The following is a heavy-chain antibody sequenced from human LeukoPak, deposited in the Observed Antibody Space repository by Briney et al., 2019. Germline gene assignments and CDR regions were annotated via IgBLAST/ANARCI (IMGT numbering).Heavy chain of an antibody. CDR1: GGSISSYY. J-gene: IGHJ4*02. V-gene: IGHV4-59*01. D-gene: IGHD1-26*01. CDR2: IYYSGST. Sequence: SETLSLTCTVSGGSISSYYWSWIRQPPGKGLEWIGYIYYSGSTNYNPSLKSRVTISVDTSKNQFSLKLSSVTAADTAVYYCARESSRGIVGAMSPYTIFDYWGQGTLVTVSS. CDR3: ARESSRGIVGAMSPYTIFDY.